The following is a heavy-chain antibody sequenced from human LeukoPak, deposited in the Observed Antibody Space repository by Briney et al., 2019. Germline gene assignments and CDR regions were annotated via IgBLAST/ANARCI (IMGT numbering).Heavy chain of an antibody. CDR3: ARAVRGVIIKNYYYYYMDV. D-gene: IGHD3-10*01. J-gene: IGHJ6*03. V-gene: IGHV1-8*01. CDR1: GYTFTSYD. CDR2: MNPNSGNT. Sequence: GASVKVSCKASGYTFTSYDINLVRQATGQGLEWMGWMNPNSGNTGDAQKFQGRVTMTRNTSISTAYMELSSLRSEETAVYYCARAVRGVIIKNYYYYYMDVWGQGTTVTVSS.